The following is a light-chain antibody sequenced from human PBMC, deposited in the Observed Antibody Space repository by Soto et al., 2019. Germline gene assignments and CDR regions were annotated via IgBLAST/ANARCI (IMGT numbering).Light chain of an antibody. CDR1: QSISTY. V-gene: IGKV1-39*01. Sequence: DLQMTQSPSSLSAFVGDRVTITCRASQSISTYLNWYQQKPGKAPKLLIYAASTLQSGVPSTFSGSGSGTDFTLTISSLQPEDFATYYCQQTYNTPRTFGQGTKLEIK. CDR3: QQTYNTPRT. J-gene: IGKJ2*01. CDR2: AAS.